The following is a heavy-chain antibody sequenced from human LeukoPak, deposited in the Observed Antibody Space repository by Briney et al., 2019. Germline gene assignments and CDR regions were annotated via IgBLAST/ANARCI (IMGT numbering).Heavy chain of an antibody. Sequence: GGSLRLSCAASGFTFSSYWMSWVRQAPGKGLEWVANIKQDGSEKYYVDSVKGRFTISRDNAKNSLYLQMNSLRAEDTAVYYCARTYGSGSYYNGAFDIWGQGTMVTVSS. D-gene: IGHD3-10*01. V-gene: IGHV3-7*01. CDR1: GFTFSSYW. CDR3: ARTYGSGSYYNGAFDI. CDR2: IKQDGSEK. J-gene: IGHJ3*02.